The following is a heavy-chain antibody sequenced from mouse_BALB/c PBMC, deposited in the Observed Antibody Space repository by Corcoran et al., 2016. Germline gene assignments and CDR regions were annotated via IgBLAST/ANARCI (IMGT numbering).Heavy chain of an antibody. CDR1: GYSFTGYT. CDR3: AREGDGNYGAMDY. CDR2: INPYNGGT. V-gene: IGHV1-26*01. Sequence: EVQLQQSEPELEKPGASIKISCKASGYSFTGYTMNWVKQSHGKNLEWIGLINPYNGGTSSNQKFKGKATLTVDKSSNTAYMELLSLTSEDSAVYYCAREGDGNYGAMDYWGQGTSVTVSS. J-gene: IGHJ4*01. D-gene: IGHD2-1*01.